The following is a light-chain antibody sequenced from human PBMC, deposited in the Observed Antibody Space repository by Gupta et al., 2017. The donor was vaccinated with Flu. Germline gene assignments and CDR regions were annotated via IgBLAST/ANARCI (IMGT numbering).Light chain of an antibody. CDR1: KSVSNS. Sequence: PATLSLSPGERATRSGRGRKSVSNSLTWYQQKPGQAPRLLIYYASKRDSGIPARFSGSGSGTDFTLTISGLEPEDSAVYYCQQRSNWPDTFGQGTRLEIK. CDR3: QQRSNWPDT. J-gene: IGKJ2*01. V-gene: IGKV3-11*01. CDR2: YAS.